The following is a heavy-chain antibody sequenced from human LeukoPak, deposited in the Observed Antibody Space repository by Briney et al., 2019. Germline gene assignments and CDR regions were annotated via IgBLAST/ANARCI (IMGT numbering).Heavy chain of an antibody. CDR1: GYTFTGYY. J-gene: IGHJ6*02. D-gene: IGHD3-9*01. Sequence: ASVKVSCKASGYTFTGYYMHWVRQAPGQGLEWMGWISAYNCNTNYAQKLQGRVTMTTDTSASTAYMELRSLRSDDPAVYYCARDTYCDILTGYYKNYYYGMDVWGQGTTVTVSS. CDR3: ARDTYCDILTGYYKNYYYGMDV. CDR2: ISAYNCNT. V-gene: IGHV1-18*04.